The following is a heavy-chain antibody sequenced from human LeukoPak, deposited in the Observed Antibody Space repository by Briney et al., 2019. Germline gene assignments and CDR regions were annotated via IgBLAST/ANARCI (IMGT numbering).Heavy chain of an antibody. CDR2: IIPMFGST. J-gene: IGHJ1*01. CDR3: ARGDSVPLGGGNLLRVLYFHD. D-gene: IGHD4-23*01. Sequence: SVKVSCKASGGSFTNCPFHWVRQAPGQGLEWMGGIIPMFGSTDYAQKFQGRLTITADESTTTAYLELSSLRSEDTAVYYCARGDSVPLGGGNLLRVLYFHDWGQGTLIAVSS. V-gene: IGHV1-69*13. CDR1: GGSFTNCP.